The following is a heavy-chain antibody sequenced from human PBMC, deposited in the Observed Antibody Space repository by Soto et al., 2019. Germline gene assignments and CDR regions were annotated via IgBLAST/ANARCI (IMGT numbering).Heavy chain of an antibody. V-gene: IGHV3-21*01. J-gene: IGHJ6*02. CDR1: GFTSRTYT. CDR3: ARDRGYDAHDYYYNAMDV. CDR2: IRGFSPYT. D-gene: IGHD2-15*01. Sequence: PGGSLRLSCVASGFTSRTYTMNWVRQAPGKGLEWVSGIRGFSPYTFYSESVKGRFTISRDNAKNSLYLQMNSLRAEDTAVYYCARDRGYDAHDYYYNAMDVWGQGTTVTVS.